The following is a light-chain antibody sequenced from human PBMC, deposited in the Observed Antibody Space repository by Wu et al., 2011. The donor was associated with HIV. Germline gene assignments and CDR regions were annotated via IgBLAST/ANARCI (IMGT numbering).Light chain of an antibody. CDR1: QSVNNY. J-gene: IGKJ1*01. CDR2: GAS. Sequence: VMTQSPAALSMSPGERATLSCRASQSVNNYLAWFQQKPGQXPRLLIYGASNRATDIPDRFSGSGSGTDFTPTISRLEPEDFAVYYCQQYGSSPTWTFGQGTKVEFK. V-gene: IGKV3-20*01. CDR3: QQYGSSPTWT.